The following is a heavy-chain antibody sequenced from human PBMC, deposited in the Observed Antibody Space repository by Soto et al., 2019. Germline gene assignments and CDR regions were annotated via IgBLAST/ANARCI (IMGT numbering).Heavy chain of an antibody. Sequence: ASVKVSCKASGGTFSSYTISWVRQAPGQGLEWMGRIIPILGIANYAQKFQGRVTITADKSTSTAYMELSSLRSEDTAVYYCARNVGGMVYANYYYYGMDVWGQGTTVTVSS. CDR2: IIPILGIA. CDR1: GGTFSSYT. J-gene: IGHJ6*02. V-gene: IGHV1-69*02. D-gene: IGHD2-8*01. CDR3: ARNVGGMVYANYYYYGMDV.